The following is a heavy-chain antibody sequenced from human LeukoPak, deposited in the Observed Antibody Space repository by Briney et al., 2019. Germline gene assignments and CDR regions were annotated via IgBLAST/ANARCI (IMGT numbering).Heavy chain of an antibody. J-gene: IGHJ4*02. CDR2: ISGSGGST. D-gene: IGHD2-2*01. CDR3: AKGLIKYCSSTSCLTFDY. CDR1: GFTFSSYA. V-gene: IGHV3-23*01. Sequence: GGSLRLSCAASGFTFSSYAMSWVRQAPGKGLEWVSAISGSGGSTYYADSAKGRFTISRDNSKNTLYLQMNSLRAEDTAVYYCAKGLIKYCSSTSCLTFDYWGRGTLVTVSS.